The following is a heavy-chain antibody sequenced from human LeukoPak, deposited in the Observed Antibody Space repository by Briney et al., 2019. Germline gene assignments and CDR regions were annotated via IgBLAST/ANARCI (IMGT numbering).Heavy chain of an antibody. CDR2: INHSGST. J-gene: IGHJ3*02. CDR1: GGSFSGYY. V-gene: IGHV4-34*01. CDR3: ARPGRIAARRLWAFDI. Sequence: SETLSLTCAVYGGSFSGYYWSWIRQPPGKGLEWIGEINHSGSTNYNPSLKSRVTISVDTSKNQFSLKLSSVTAADTAVYYCARPGRIAARRLWAFDIWGQGTMVTVSS. D-gene: IGHD6-6*01.